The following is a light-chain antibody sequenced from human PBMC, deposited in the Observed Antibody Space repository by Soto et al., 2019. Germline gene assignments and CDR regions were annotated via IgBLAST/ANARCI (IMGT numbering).Light chain of an antibody. CDR3: CSFAVGAALV. CDR1: SSNVGTYDL. V-gene: IGLV2-23*01. J-gene: IGLJ2*01. Sequence: QSALTQPASVSASPGQSITISCTGTSSNVGTYDLVPWYQHHPDKAPKRIIYEGTKRPSGISSRFSGSKSGNTASLTISGLQAEDDADYCCCSFAVGAALVFGGGSKVTVL. CDR2: EGT.